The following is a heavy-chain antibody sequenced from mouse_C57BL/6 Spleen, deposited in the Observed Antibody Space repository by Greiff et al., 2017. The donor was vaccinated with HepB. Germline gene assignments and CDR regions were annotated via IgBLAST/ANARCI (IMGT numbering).Heavy chain of an antibody. D-gene: IGHD2-4*01. CDR3: ARPLYDYDGLWYFDV. V-gene: IGHV1-26*01. Sequence: VQLQQSGPELVKPGASVKISCKASGYTFTDYYMNWVKQSHGKSLEWIGDINPNNGGTSYNQKFKGKATLTVDKSSSTAYMELRSLTSEDSAVYYCARPLYDYDGLWYFDVWGTGTTVTVSS. J-gene: IGHJ1*03. CDR1: GYTFTDYY. CDR2: INPNNGGT.